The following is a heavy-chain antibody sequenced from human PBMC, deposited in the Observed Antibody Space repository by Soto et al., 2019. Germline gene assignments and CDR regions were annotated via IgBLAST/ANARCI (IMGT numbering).Heavy chain of an antibody. V-gene: IGHV1-69*13. Sequence: ASVKVSCKASGGTFSSYAISWVRQAPGQGLEWMGGIIPIFGTANYAQKFQGRVTITADESTSTAYMELSSLRSEDTAVYYCARDAGYVSPSFYFDYWGQGTLVTVSS. D-gene: IGHD5-12*01. J-gene: IGHJ4*02. CDR1: GGTFSSYA. CDR3: ARDAGYVSPSFYFDY. CDR2: IIPIFGTA.